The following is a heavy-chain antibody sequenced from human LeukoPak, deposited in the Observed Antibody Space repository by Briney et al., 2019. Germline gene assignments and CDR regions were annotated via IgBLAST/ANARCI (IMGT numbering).Heavy chain of an antibody. CDR2: IYYPGST. D-gene: IGHD2-2*01. CDR3: ARGQVVVVPAASEYYYYMDV. J-gene: IGHJ6*03. V-gene: IGHV4-39*07. Sequence: SETLSLTCSVSGGSISSSSYYWGWIRQPPGKGLEWIGSIYYPGSTYYSSSLKSRVTISVDTSKNQFSLKLSSVTAADTAVYYCARGQVVVVPAASEYYYYMDVWGKGTTVTVSS. CDR1: GGSISSSSYY.